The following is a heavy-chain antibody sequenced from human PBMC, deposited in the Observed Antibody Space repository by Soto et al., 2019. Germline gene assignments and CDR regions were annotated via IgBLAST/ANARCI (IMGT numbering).Heavy chain of an antibody. V-gene: IGHV4-39*01. CDR2: IYYSGST. D-gene: IGHD3-9*01. Sequence: SETLSLTCTVSGGSISSVGYYWGWIRQPPGKGLEWIGSIYYSGSTYYNPSLKSRVTISVDTSKNHFSLKLSSVTAADTAIYYCARQEYDILSGYPLGYGMDVWGQGTTVTVSS. CDR3: ARQEYDILSGYPLGYGMDV. J-gene: IGHJ6*02. CDR1: GGSISSVGYY.